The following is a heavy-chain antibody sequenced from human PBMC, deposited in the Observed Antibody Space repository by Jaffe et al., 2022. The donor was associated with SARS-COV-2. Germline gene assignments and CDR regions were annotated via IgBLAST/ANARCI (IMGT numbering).Heavy chain of an antibody. D-gene: IGHD6-13*01. CDR1: GFTFSSYA. V-gene: IGHV3-30*04. CDR3: ARASSSRNPPDH. Sequence: QVQLVESGGGVVQPGRSLRLSCAASGFTFSSYAMHWVRQAPGKGLEWVAVISYDGSNKYYADSVKGRFTISRDNSKNTLYLLMNSLRAEDTAVYYCARASSSRNPPDHWGQGTLVTVSS. CDR2: ISYDGSNK. J-gene: IGHJ5*02.